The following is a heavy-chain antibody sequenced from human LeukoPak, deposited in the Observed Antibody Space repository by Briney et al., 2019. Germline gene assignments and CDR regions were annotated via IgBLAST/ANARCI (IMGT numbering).Heavy chain of an antibody. CDR3: ASGSYGRNWFDP. Sequence: SVKVSCKASGGTFSSYAISWVRQAPGQGLEWMGGIIPIFGTANYAQKFQGRVTITADESTSTAYMELSSLRSEDTAVYYCASGSYGRNWFDPWGQGTLVTVSS. CDR1: GGTFSSYA. J-gene: IGHJ5*02. D-gene: IGHD5-18*01. CDR2: IIPIFGTA. V-gene: IGHV1-69*13.